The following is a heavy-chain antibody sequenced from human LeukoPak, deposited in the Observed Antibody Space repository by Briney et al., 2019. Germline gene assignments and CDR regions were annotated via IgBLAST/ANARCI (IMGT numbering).Heavy chain of an antibody. CDR3: ARAKGPIAAAGTPRRSVCDY. D-gene: IGHD6-13*01. CDR2: ISAYNGNT. J-gene: IGHJ4*02. Sequence: ASVKVSCKASGYTFTSYGISWVRQAPGQGLEWMGWISAYNGNTNYAQKLQGRVTMTTDTSTSTAYMELRSLRSDDTAVYYCARAKGPIAAAGTPRRSVCDYWGQGTLVTVSS. CDR1: GYTFTSYG. V-gene: IGHV1-18*01.